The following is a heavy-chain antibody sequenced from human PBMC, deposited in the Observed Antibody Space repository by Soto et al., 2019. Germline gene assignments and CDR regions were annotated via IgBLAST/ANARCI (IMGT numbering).Heavy chain of an antibody. CDR2: IYHSGST. CDR1: GGSISSGGYS. J-gene: IGHJ4*02. CDR3: ARGQGYCSSTSCHRFDY. D-gene: IGHD2-2*01. Sequence: LSLTCAVSGGSISSGGYSWSWIRQPPGKGLEWIGYIYHSGSTYYNPSLKSRVTISVDRSKNQFSLKLSSVTAADTAVYYCARGQGYCSSTSCHRFDYWGQGTLVTVSS. V-gene: IGHV4-30-2*01.